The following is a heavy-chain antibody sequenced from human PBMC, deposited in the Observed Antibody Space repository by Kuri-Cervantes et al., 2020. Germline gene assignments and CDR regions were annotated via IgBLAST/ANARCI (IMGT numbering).Heavy chain of an antibody. CDR2: IIPIFGTA. J-gene: IGHJ6*03. Sequence: SVKVSCKASGGTFSSYAISWVRQAPGQGLEWMGGIIPIFGTADYAQKFQGRVTITADKSTSTAYMELSSLRSDDTAVYYCARGPTSRGQPLGTHYYYYYMDVWGKGTTVTVSS. CDR3: ARGPTSRGQPLGTHYYYYYMDV. CDR1: GGTFSSYA. D-gene: IGHD3-10*01. V-gene: IGHV1-69*06.